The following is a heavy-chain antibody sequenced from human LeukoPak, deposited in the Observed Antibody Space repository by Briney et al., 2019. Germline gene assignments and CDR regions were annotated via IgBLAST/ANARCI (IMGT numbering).Heavy chain of an antibody. CDR3: AGVLLPYSSSWYLFDY. D-gene: IGHD6-13*01. J-gene: IGHJ4*02. Sequence: HPGGSLRLSCAASGFTFSSYAMHWVRQAPGKGLEWVAVISYDGSNKYYADSVKGRFTISRDNSKNTLYLQMNSLRAEDTAVYYCAGVLLPYSSSWYLFDYWGQGTLVTVSS. V-gene: IGHV3-30-3*01. CDR2: ISYDGSNK. CDR1: GFTFSSYA.